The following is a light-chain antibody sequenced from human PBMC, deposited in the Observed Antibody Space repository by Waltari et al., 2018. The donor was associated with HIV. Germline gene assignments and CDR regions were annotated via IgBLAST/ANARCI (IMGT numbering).Light chain of an antibody. CDR2: ENN. CDR3: GTWDSNLSAWV. CDR1: TSNLGDHY. Sequence: QSVLTQPPSVSAAPGQKVTFSCSGSTSNLGDHYVSWYRQLPGTAPKLLIYENNKRPSGIPDRFSGSKSGTSATLGITGLQTGDEADYYCGTWDSNLSAWVFGGGTKLTVL. J-gene: IGLJ3*02. V-gene: IGLV1-51*02.